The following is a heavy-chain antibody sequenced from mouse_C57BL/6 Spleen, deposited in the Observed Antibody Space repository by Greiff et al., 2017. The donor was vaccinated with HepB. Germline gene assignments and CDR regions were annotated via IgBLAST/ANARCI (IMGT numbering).Heavy chain of an antibody. CDR1: GYAFSSSW. Sequence: VKLQESGPELVKPGASVKISCKASGYAFSSSWMNWVKQRPGKGLEWIGRIYPGDGDTNYNGKFKGKATLTADKSSSTAYMQLSSLTSEDSAVYFCARSIIPLYAMDYWGQGTSVTVSS. J-gene: IGHJ4*01. CDR2: IYPGDGDT. V-gene: IGHV1-82*01. D-gene: IGHD2-3*01. CDR3: ARSIIPLYAMDY.